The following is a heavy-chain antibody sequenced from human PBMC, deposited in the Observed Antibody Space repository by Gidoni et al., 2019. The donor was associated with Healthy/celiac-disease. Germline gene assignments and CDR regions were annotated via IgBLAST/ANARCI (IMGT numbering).Heavy chain of an antibody. J-gene: IGHJ2*01. D-gene: IGHD4-17*01. CDR1: GCPISSSSYY. V-gene: IGHV4-39*01. Sequence: QLQLQESGPCLVTPSEPLSLTCTVSGCPISSSSYYWGWIRQPPGKGLEWIGSIYYSGSTYYNPSLKSRVTISVDTSKNQFSLKLSSVTAADTAVYYCARPLTTVTTSLFDLWGRGTLVTVSS. CDR3: ARPLTTVTTSLFDL. CDR2: IYYSGST.